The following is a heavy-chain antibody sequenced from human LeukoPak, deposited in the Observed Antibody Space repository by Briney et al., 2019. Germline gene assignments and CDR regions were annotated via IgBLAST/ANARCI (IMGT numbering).Heavy chain of an antibody. J-gene: IGHJ4*02. D-gene: IGHD6-13*01. CDR3: ARGVISGWYTVDY. CDR1: GFTFTSYY. V-gene: IGHV1-46*01. Sequence: GGSLRLSCAASGFTFTSYYMHWVRQAPGQGLEWMGIINPSGGSTSYAQKFQGRVTMTRDTSTSTVYMELSSLRSEDTAVYYCARGVISGWYTVDYWGQGTLVTVSS. CDR2: INPSGGST.